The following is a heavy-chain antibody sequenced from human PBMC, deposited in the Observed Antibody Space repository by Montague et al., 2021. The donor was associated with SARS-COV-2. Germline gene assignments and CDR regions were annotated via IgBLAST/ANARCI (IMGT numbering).Heavy chain of an antibody. CDR1: GDSVWSNTAA. V-gene: IGHV6-1*01. Sequence: CAISGDSVWSNTAAWNWIRQSPSGGLEWLGRTNYRSKWTSDYATSVEGRISINPDTSKNQFFLHLRSVTPEDTGVYYCVRDTGSAQAGFDAWGQGTLVTVSS. CDR3: VRDTGSAQAGFDA. J-gene: IGHJ4*02. CDR2: TNYRSKWTS. D-gene: IGHD4-17*01.